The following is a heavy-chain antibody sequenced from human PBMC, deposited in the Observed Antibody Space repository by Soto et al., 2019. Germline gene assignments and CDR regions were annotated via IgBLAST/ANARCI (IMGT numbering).Heavy chain of an antibody. Sequence: SETLSLTCTVSVGSISSGVYYWSWIRQHPGKGLEWIGYIYYSGSTYYNPSLKSRVTISVDTSKNQFSLKLSSVTAADTAVYYCATYDSSDYYSGSPIGWFDPWGQGTLVNVSS. V-gene: IGHV4-31*03. J-gene: IGHJ5*02. CDR1: VGSISSGVYY. D-gene: IGHD3-22*01. CDR2: IYYSGST. CDR3: ATYDSSDYYSGSPIGWFDP.